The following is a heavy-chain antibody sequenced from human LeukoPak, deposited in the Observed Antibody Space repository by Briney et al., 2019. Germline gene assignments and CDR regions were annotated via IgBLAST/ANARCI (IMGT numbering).Heavy chain of an antibody. CDR2: IKEDGRDK. Sequence: PGGSLRLSCAASGFTFSSYAMTWVRQAPGKGLERVANIKEDGRDKNYVDSVKGRFTISRDNAKNSMYLEMNSLRVEDTAVYYCARDRGWQQFDFWGQGTLVTVSS. D-gene: IGHD5-24*01. CDR1: GFTFSSYA. CDR3: ARDRGWQQFDF. J-gene: IGHJ4*02. V-gene: IGHV3-7*01.